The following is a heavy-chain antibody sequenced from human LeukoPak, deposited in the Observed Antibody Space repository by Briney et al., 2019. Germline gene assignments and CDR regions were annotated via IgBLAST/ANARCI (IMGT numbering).Heavy chain of an antibody. V-gene: IGHV5-51*01. Sequence: GESLKISCMGSGYNFNNYWIGWVRQMPGKGLEWMGLINPGDSGTRYSPAIQGQVTMSVDKSISTAYLQWSSLRSEDTAVYYCARESGVVQLTNWFDPWGQGTLVTVSS. CDR3: ARESGVVQLTNWFDP. CDR1: GYNFNNYW. D-gene: IGHD1-1*01. J-gene: IGHJ5*02. CDR2: INPGDSGT.